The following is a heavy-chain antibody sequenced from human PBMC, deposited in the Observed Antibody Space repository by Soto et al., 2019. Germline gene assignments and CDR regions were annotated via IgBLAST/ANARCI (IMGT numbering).Heavy chain of an antibody. J-gene: IGHJ4*02. CDR2: ISGSGGST. CDR3: ATIDAVPKFLYQIDY. V-gene: IGHV3-23*01. D-gene: IGHD2-2*01. Sequence: GGSLRLSCAASGFTFSSYAMSWVRQAPGKGLEWVSAISGSGGSTYYADSVKGRFTISRDNSKNTLYLQMNSLRAEDTAVYYSATIDAVPKFLYQIDYWGQGTLVTVSS. CDR1: GFTFSSYA.